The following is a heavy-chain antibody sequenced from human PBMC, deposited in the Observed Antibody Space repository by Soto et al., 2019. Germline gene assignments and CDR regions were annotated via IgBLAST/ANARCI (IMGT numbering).Heavy chain of an antibody. D-gene: IGHD3-16*01. V-gene: IGHV1-18*01. Sequence: QVHLVQSGAEVKKPGASVKVSCKASGYTFTSYAISWVRQAPGQGLEWMGWISAYNGNTNYAQNVQGRVTMTTDTSTSTAYMELRSLTSDDTAVYYCARDFTGWPPDGVDSWGQGTLVTVSS. J-gene: IGHJ4*02. CDR2: ISAYNGNT. CDR1: GYTFTSYA. CDR3: ARDFTGWPPDGVDS.